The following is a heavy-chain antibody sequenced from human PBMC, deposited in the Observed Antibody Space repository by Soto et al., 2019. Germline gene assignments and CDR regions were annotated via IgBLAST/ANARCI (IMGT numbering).Heavy chain of an antibody. CDR1: GGSFSGYY. CDR3: ARLEGLATISYYFDV. CDR2: INHSGST. J-gene: IGHJ4*02. Sequence: PSETLSLTCAVYGGSFSGYYWSWIRQPPGKGLEWIGEINHSGSTNYNPSLKSRVTISVDTSKNQFSLKLSSVTAADTAVYFCARLEGLATISYYFDVWGQGALVTVSS. D-gene: IGHD3-9*01. V-gene: IGHV4-34*01.